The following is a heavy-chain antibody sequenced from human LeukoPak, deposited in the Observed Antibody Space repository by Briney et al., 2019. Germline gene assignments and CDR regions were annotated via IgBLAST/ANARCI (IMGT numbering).Heavy chain of an antibody. D-gene: IGHD5-18*01. CDR2: INPSSGGT. CDR1: GHTFTGYY. V-gene: IGHV1-2*02. CDR3: AGRPDTSMVAIFDY. J-gene: IGHJ4*02. Sequence: GASVKVSCKASGHTFTGYYVHWVRQAPGQGLEWMGWINPSSGGTNYAQKFQGRVTMTGDTSISTAYMELSSLSFDDTAVYFCAGRPDTSMVAIFDYWGQGTLVTISS.